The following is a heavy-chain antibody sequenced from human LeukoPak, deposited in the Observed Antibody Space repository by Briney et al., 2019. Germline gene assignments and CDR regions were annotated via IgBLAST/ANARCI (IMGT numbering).Heavy chain of an antibody. V-gene: IGHV4-59*01. CDR2: IYYSGST. Sequence: SETLSLTCTVSGGSISSYYWSWIRQPPGKGLEWIGYIYYSGSTNYNPSLKSRVTISVDTSKNQFSLKLSSVTAADTAMYYCARDDGDYVGGFDPWGQGTLVTVSS. D-gene: IGHD4-17*01. CDR1: GGSISSYY. CDR3: ARDDGDYVGGFDP. J-gene: IGHJ5*02.